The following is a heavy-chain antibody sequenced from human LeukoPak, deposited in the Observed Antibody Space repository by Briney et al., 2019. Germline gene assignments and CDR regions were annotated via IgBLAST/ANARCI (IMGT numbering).Heavy chain of an antibody. V-gene: IGHV3-21*01. D-gene: IGHD5-24*01. Sequence: GGSLRLSCAASGFTFSSYSMNWVRQAPGKGLEWVSSISSSSSYIYYADSVKGRFTISRDNAKNSLYLQMNSLRAEDTAVYYCASPRTSDGGYWGQGTLVTVPS. CDR1: GFTFSSYS. CDR3: ASPRTSDGGY. CDR2: ISSSSSYI. J-gene: IGHJ4*02.